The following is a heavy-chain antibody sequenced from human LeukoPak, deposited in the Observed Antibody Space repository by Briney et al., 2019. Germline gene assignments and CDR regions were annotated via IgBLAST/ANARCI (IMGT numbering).Heavy chain of an antibody. J-gene: IGHJ4*02. Sequence: GGSLRLSCTASGFTFGDYAMSWVRQAPGKGLEWVGFIRSKAYGGTTEYAASVKGRFTISRDDSKSIAYLQMNSLKTEDTAVYYCSKWVSFGEFYDYWGQGTLVTVSS. CDR2: IRSKAYGGTT. D-gene: IGHD3-10*01. CDR1: GFTFGDYA. V-gene: IGHV3-49*04. CDR3: SKWVSFGEFYDY.